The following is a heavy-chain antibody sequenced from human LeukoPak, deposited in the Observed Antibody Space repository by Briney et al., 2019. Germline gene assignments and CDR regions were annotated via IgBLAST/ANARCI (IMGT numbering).Heavy chain of an antibody. V-gene: IGHV4-34*01. CDR1: GGSFSGYY. CDR2: INHSGST. Sequence: SETLSLTCAVYGGSFSGYYWSWIRQPPGKGLEWIGEINHSGSTNYNPSLKSRVTISVDTSKNQFSLKVSSVTAADTAVYYCASVAAAGPPEGAFDIWGQGTMATVSS. CDR3: ASVAAAGPPEGAFDI. D-gene: IGHD6-13*01. J-gene: IGHJ3*02.